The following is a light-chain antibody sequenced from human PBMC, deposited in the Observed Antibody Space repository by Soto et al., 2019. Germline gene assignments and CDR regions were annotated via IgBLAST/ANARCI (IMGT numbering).Light chain of an antibody. V-gene: IGKV1-12*01. CDR1: QPLGAW. J-gene: IGKJ4*01. CDR3: QQADIDQLT. CDR2: PTS. Sequence: DIKMTQFPSSFSASVGDRVTITCRASQPLGAWLAWDQQKPGKDPKLLIYPTSTLETGVPSRFSGSGSGTQFTLTISSLQPEDFATYYCQQADIDQLTFGGGTRVEIK.